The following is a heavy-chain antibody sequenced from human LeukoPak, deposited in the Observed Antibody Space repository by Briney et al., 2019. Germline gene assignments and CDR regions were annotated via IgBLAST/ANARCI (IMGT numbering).Heavy chain of an antibody. V-gene: IGHV4-59*01. CDR1: GGSFSGYY. Sequence: PSETLSLTCAVYGGSFSGYYWSWIRQPPGKGLEWIGYIYYSGSTNYKSSLKSRVTISVDTSKNQFSLKLSSVTAADTAVYYCAKVPDYFDTFWGQETLVTVSS. CDR2: IYYSGST. J-gene: IGHJ4*02. CDR3: AKVPDYFDTF. D-gene: IGHD3-22*01.